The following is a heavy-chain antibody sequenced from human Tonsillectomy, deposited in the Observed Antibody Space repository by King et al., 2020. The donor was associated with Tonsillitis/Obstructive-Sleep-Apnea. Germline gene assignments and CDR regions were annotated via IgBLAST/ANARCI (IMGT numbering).Heavy chain of an antibody. Sequence: VQLVESGGGLVQPGGSLRLSCAASGFTFSSYAMSWVRQAPGKGLEWVSGISGGGGSTHYAAAVKGRFTISRDNSKNTLYLQMNSLRAEDTAVYYCTKVDYDCSLGAFDIWGQGTMVTVSS. CDR2: ISGGGGST. D-gene: IGHD3-22*01. CDR1: GFTFSSYA. CDR3: TKVDYDCSLGAFDI. J-gene: IGHJ3*02. V-gene: IGHV3-23*04.